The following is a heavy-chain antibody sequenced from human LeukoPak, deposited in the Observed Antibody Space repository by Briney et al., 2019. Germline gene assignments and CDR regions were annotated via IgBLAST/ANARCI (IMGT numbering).Heavy chain of an antibody. V-gene: IGHV1-46*01. J-gene: IGHJ4*02. CDR2: INPSGGST. CDR1: GYTLTSYY. CDR3: ARVRYAAGAPFDY. D-gene: IGHD6-13*01. Sequence: ASVKVSCKASGYTLTSYYMHWVRQAPGQGLEWMGIINPSGGSTSYAQKFQGRVTMTRDMSTSTVYMELSSLRSEDTAVYYCARVRYAAGAPFDYWGQGTLVTVSS.